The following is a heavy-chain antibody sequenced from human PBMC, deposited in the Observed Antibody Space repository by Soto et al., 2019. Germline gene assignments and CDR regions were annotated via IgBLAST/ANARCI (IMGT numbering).Heavy chain of an antibody. CDR3: ARGDYFDRRFDY. CDR2: IWYDGSNK. CDR1: GFTFSSYG. V-gene: IGHV3-33*01. Sequence: GVSLRLSCAASGFTFSSYGMHWVRQAPGKGLEWVAVIWYDGSNKYYVDSVKGRFTVSRDNAKNSLYLQMNSLRVDDTAVYYCARGDYFDRRFDYWGQGALVTVSS. D-gene: IGHD3-22*01. J-gene: IGHJ4*02.